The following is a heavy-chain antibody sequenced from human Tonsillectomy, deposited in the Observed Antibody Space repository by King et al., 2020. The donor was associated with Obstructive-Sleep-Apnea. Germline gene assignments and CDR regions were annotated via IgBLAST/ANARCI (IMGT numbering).Heavy chain of an antibody. Sequence: QVQLVESGGGAVQPERSLRLSCAASGFTFSSYGMHWVRQAPGKGLEWVAVISYDGRSKYYADSVKGRFTISRDNSKNTLFLQIHSLRGEDTAVYYCAKPTGSYEFFYYGMDVWGQGTAVTVSS. D-gene: IGHD3-10*01. J-gene: IGHJ6*02. CDR2: ISYDGRSK. CDR1: GFTFSSYG. V-gene: IGHV3-30*18. CDR3: AKPTGSYEFFYYGMDV.